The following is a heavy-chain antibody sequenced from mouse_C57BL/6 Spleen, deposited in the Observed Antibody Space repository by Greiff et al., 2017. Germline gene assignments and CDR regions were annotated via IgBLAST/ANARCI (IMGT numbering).Heavy chain of an antibody. Sequence: QVQLQQPGAELLKPGASVKLSCKASGYTFTSYWMHWVKQRPGRGLEWIGRIDPNRGGTKYNEKFKSKATMTVDKPSSTAYMQLSSLTSEDSAVYYCARTPAYGNYDYAMDYWGQGTSVTVSS. D-gene: IGHD2-1*01. CDR3: ARTPAYGNYDYAMDY. J-gene: IGHJ4*01. CDR1: GYTFTSYW. V-gene: IGHV1-72*01. CDR2: IDPNRGGT.